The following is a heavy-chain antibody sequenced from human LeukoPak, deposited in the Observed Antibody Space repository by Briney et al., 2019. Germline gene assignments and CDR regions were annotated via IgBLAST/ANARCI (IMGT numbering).Heavy chain of an antibody. CDR3: ARLHRMVRGVFRY. CDR2: TYPGDSHT. V-gene: IGHV5-51*01. CDR1: GYSLTSYW. D-gene: IGHD3-10*01. J-gene: IGHJ4*02. Sequence: GESLKISCKGSGYSLTSYWIGWVRQMPGKGLEGMGITYPGDSHTRYSPSFQGQLNISTHKYISTAYLQSLSLMPSDAAKYYCARLHRMVRGVFRYWGQGTLVTVSS.